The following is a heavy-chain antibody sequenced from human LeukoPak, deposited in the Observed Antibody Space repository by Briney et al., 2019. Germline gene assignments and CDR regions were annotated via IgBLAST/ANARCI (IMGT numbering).Heavy chain of an antibody. CDR3: TKNED. J-gene: IGHJ4*02. Sequence: GGSLRLSCTASTFTFSDDYMGWIRQAPGKGPEWVSSISPGSSYKFCADSVEGRFTISRDNAKNSLYLQMNSLRAEDTAVYYCTKNEDWGQGTLVTVSS. CDR2: ISPGSSYK. CDR1: TFTFSDDY. V-gene: IGHV3-11*06. D-gene: IGHD1-1*01.